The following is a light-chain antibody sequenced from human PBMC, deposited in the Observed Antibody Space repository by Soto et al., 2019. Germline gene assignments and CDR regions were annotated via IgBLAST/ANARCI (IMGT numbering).Light chain of an antibody. CDR2: DVS. J-gene: IGLJ1*01. V-gene: IGLV2-11*01. Sequence: QSALTQPRSVSGSPGQSVTVSCIGTSSDVGGYNSVSWYQQHPGKAPKLMIYDVSKRPSGVPDRFSGPKSGNTASLTISGLQAEDEADYYCCSYVGGYSYVFGIGTKVTVL. CDR3: CSYVGGYSYV. CDR1: SSDVGGYNS.